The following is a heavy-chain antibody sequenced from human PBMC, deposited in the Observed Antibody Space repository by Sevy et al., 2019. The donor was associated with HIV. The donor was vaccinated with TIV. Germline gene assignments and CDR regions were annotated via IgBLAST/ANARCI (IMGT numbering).Heavy chain of an antibody. CDR3: ARGGRVAINFDY. CDR2: INHRGST. D-gene: IGHD2-21*01. CDR1: GGSFSGYY. Sequence: SETLSLTCAVYGGSFSGYYWSWIRQPPGKGLEWIGEINHRGSTNYNPSLKSRVTISVDTSKNQFSLKLSSVTAADTAVYYCARGGRVAINFDYWGQGTLVTVSS. J-gene: IGHJ4*02. V-gene: IGHV4-34*01.